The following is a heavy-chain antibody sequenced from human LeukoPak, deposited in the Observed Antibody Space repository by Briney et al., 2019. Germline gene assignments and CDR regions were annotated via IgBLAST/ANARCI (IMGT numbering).Heavy chain of an antibody. J-gene: IGHJ1*01. CDR2: INPDGRDT. D-gene: IGHD2-21*02. CDR3: TSWGDTTAEYFQR. Sequence: VQLGGSLRLSCVVSGFTFNRCWMNWVRQAPGKGLEWVAHINPDGRDTYYVDSVKGRFTISRDNAQNSMYLQMNSLRVEDTAVYYCTSWGDTTAEYFQRWGQGTLVTVSS. V-gene: IGHV3-7*01. CDR1: GFTFNRCW.